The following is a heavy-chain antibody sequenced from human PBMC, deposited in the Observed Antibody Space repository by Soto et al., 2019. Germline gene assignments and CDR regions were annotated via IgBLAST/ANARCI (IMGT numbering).Heavy chain of an antibody. V-gene: IGHV4-59*01. Sequence: QVQLQESGPGLVKPSETLSLTCTVSGGSISSYYWSWIRQPPGKGLEWIGYIYYSGSTNYNPSLKSRVTISVDTSKNQFSLKLSSVTAADTAVYYCARVKRRITIFGVVMPDVWGKGTTVTVSS. CDR1: GGSISSYY. J-gene: IGHJ6*04. D-gene: IGHD3-3*01. CDR3: ARVKRRITIFGVVMPDV. CDR2: IYYSGST.